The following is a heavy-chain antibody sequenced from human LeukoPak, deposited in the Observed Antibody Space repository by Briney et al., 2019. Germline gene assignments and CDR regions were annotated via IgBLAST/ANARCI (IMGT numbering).Heavy chain of an antibody. V-gene: IGHV4-34*01. CDR3: AKGYGSGRDSDY. CDR1: GGSFSGYY. J-gene: IGHJ4*02. CDR2: INHSGST. D-gene: IGHD3-10*01. Sequence: SETLSLTCAVYGGSFSGYYWSWIRQPPGKGLEWIGEINHSGSTNYNPSLKSRVTISVDTSKNQFSLKLSSVTAADTAVYYCAKGYGSGRDSDYWGQGTLVTVSS.